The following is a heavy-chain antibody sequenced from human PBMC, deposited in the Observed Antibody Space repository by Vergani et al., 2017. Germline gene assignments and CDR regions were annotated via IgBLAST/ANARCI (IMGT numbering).Heavy chain of an antibody. V-gene: IGHV1-8*01. CDR3: SRSSQRGEFEVFDI. Sequence: QVQLEQSGAEMMRPGASVKISCKPSGYSFTRYDINWVRQATGQGLEWMGWMTPNSGNTGYAQKFQGRVTMTRYTSISTAYMELSSLRSVDTAIYYCSRSSQRGEFEVFDIWGQGLMVTASA. CDR2: MTPNSGNT. CDR1: GYSFTRYD. D-gene: IGHD4-17*01. J-gene: IGHJ3*02.